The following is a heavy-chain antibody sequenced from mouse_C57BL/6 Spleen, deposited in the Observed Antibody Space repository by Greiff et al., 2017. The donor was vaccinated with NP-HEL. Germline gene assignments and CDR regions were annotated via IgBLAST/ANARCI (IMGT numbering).Heavy chain of an antibody. Sequence: QVQLQQPGTELVKPGASVKLSCKASGYTFTSYWMHWVKQRPGQGLEWIGDINPNNGGTSYNQKFKGKATLTVDKSSSTAYMELRSLTSEDSAVYYCALVSYWGQGTTLTVSS. CDR2: INPNNGGT. CDR3: ALVSY. CDR1: GYTFTSYW. J-gene: IGHJ2*01. V-gene: IGHV1-53*01.